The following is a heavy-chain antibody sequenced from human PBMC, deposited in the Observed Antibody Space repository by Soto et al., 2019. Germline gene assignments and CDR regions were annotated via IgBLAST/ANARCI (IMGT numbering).Heavy chain of an antibody. CDR1: GFTFSSSW. CDR3: ARGDYYDRMFDS. CDR2: IKQDGSEK. D-gene: IGHD3-22*01. V-gene: IGHV3-7*03. J-gene: IGHJ4*02. Sequence: GGSLRLSCAASGFTFSSSWMNWVRQAPGKGLEWVADIKQDGSEKYYVDSLKGRFTISRDNAKNSLYLQMNSLRAEDTAVYYCARGDYYDRMFDSWGQGTLVTVSS.